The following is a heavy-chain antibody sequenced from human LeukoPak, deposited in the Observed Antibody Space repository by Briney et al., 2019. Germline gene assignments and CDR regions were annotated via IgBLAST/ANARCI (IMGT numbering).Heavy chain of an antibody. CDR1: GFTVSSNY. CDR3: ARVSGSYKWAAFDI. Sequence: PGGSLRLSCAASGFTVSSNYMSWVRQAPGKGLEWVSVIYSGGSTYYADSVKGRFTISRDNSKNTLYLQMNSPRAEDTAVYYCARVSGSYKWAAFDIWGQGTMVTVSS. D-gene: IGHD1-26*01. V-gene: IGHV3-53*01. CDR2: IYSGGST. J-gene: IGHJ3*02.